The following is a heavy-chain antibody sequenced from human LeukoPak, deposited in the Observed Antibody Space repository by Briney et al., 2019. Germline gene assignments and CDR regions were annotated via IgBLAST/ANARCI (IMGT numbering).Heavy chain of an antibody. CDR2: ISGSGGST. D-gene: IGHD2-2*01. CDR1: GFTFSSYA. CDR3: AKGASDCSSTSCYGGGDWFDP. V-gene: IGHV3-23*01. J-gene: IGHJ5*02. Sequence: PGGSLRLSCAASGFTFSSYAMSWVRQAPGKGLEWASAISGSGGSTYYADSVKGRFTISRDNSKNTLYLQMNSLRAEDTAVYYCAKGASDCSSTSCYGGGDWFDPWGQGPLVTVSS.